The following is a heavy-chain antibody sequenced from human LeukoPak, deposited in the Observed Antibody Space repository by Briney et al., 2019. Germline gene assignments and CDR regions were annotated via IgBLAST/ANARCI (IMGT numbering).Heavy chain of an antibody. V-gene: IGHV3-9*01. CDR3: AKATSGSYRPFDY. D-gene: IGHD1-26*01. CDR2: ISWNSGSI. CDR1: GFTFDDYA. J-gene: IGHJ4*02. Sequence: TGGSLRLSCAASGFTFDDYAMHWVRQAPGKGLEWVSGISWNSGSIGYADSVKGRFTISRDNAKNSLYLQMNSLRAEDTALYYCAKATSGSYRPFDYWGQGTLVTVSS.